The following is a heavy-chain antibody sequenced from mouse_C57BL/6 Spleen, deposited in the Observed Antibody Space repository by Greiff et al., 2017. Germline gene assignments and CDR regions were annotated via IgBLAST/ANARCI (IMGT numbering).Heavy chain of an antibody. D-gene: IGHD1-1*01. V-gene: IGHV6-6*01. CDR3: TRGTTVVAHYAMDY. Sequence: EVQRVESGGGLVQPGGSMKLSCAASGFTFSDAWMDWVRQSPEKGLEWVAEIRNKANNHATYYAESVKGRFTISRDDSKSSVYLQMNSLRAEDTGIYYCTRGTTVVAHYAMDYWGQGTSVTVSS. CDR2: IRNKANNHAT. J-gene: IGHJ4*01. CDR1: GFTFSDAW.